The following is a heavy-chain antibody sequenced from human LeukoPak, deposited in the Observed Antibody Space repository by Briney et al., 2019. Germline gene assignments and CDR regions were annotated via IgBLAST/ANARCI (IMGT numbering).Heavy chain of an antibody. CDR3: ARYSSSFFYYFDY. J-gene: IGHJ4*02. V-gene: IGHV4-59*08. CDR1: GGSISSYY. Sequence: KASETLSLTCTVSGGSISSYYWSWIRQPPGKGLEWIGYIYYSGSTNYNPSLKSRVTISVDTSENQFSLKLSSVTAADTAVYYCARYSSSFFYYFDYWGQGTLVTVSS. CDR2: IYYSGST. D-gene: IGHD6-13*01.